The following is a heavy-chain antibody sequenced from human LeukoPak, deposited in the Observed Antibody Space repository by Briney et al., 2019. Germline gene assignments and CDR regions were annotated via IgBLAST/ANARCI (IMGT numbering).Heavy chain of an antibody. D-gene: IGHD3-22*01. CDR3: AKDHYYDSSGYYEYYYYYYMDV. Sequence: PGGSLRLSCAASGFTFSDYYMSWIRQAPGKGLEWVSYISSSGSTIYYADSVKGRFTISRDNAKNTLYLQMNSLRAEDTAVYYCAKDHYYDSSGYYEYYYYYYMDVWGKGTTVTISS. J-gene: IGHJ6*03. CDR1: GFTFSDYY. CDR2: ISSSGSTI. V-gene: IGHV3-11*04.